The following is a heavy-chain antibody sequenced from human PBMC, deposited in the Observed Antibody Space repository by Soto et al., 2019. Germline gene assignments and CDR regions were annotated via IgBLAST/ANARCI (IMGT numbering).Heavy chain of an antibody. CDR3: VRGGGMDV. V-gene: IGHV4-30-4*02. CDR2: IYYSGST. J-gene: IGHJ6*02. Sequence: PSETLSLTCTVSGGSISSGDYYWSWIRQPPGKGLEWIGYIYYSGSTYYNPSLKSRVTMSADTSKNQFSLKLSSVTAADTAVYYCVRGGGMDVWGQGTTVTVSS. CDR1: GGSISSGDYY.